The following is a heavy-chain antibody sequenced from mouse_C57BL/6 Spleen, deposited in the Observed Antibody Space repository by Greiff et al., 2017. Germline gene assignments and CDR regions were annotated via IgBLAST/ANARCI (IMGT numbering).Heavy chain of an antibody. V-gene: IGHV1-77*01. CDR1: GYTFTDYY. J-gene: IGHJ4*01. CDR3: ARLPTMVTARDYAMDY. Sequence: QVQLQQSGTVLARPGASVKISCKASGYTFTDYYINWVKQRPGQGLEWIGKIGPGSGSTYYNEKFKGKATLTADKSSSTAYMQLSSLTSEDSAVYFCARLPTMVTARDYAMDYWGQGTSVTVSS. D-gene: IGHD2-9*01. CDR2: IGPGSGST.